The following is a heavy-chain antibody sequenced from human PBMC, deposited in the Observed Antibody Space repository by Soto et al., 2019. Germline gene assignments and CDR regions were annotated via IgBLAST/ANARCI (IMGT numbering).Heavy chain of an antibody. Sequence: EVQLVESGGGLVKPGGSLRLSCAASGFTFSSYSMNWVRQAPGKGLEWVSSVSSSSSYIYYADSVKGRFTISRDNAKNSLYLQMNSLRAEDTAVYYCARVVAAGGMDVWGQGTTVTVSS. CDR2: VSSSSSYI. CDR1: GFTFSSYS. J-gene: IGHJ6*02. V-gene: IGHV3-21*01. CDR3: ARVVAAGGMDV. D-gene: IGHD2-15*01.